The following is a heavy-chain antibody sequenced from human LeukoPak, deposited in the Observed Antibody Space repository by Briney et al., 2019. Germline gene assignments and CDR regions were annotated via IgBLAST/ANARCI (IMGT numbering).Heavy chain of an antibody. CDR1: GFTFDDYA. V-gene: IGHV3-43D*04. D-gene: IGHD3-16*02. CDR2: INWYGGST. CDR3: TATRDKYVWGSYLSDH. Sequence: QAGGSLRLSCAASGFTFDDYAMHWVRQAPGKGLEWVSLINWYGGSTYYADSVKGRFTISRDNSKNSLYLQMNSLRAEDTALYYCTATRDKYVWGSYLSDHWGQGTLVTVSS. J-gene: IGHJ4*02.